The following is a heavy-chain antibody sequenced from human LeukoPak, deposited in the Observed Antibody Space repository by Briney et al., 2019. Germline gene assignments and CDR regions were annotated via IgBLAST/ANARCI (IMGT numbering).Heavy chain of an antibody. CDR1: GGSFSGYY. CDR3: ARVGGILTGYYPDY. Sequence: SETLSLTCAVYGGSFSGYYWSWIRQPPGKGLEWIGEINHSGSTNYNPSLKSRVTISADTSKNQFSLKLSSVTAADTAVYYCARVGGILTGYYPDYWGQGTLVTVSS. D-gene: IGHD3-9*01. V-gene: IGHV4-34*01. CDR2: INHSGST. J-gene: IGHJ4*02.